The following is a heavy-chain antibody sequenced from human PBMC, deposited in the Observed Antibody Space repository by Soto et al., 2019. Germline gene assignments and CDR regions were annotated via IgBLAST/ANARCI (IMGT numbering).Heavy chain of an antibody. CDR1: GFTFSNFG. CDR2: IWHDGKNK. V-gene: IGHV3-33*01. CDR3: ARDPGQDEAMDY. Sequence: SPRLSCVTSGFTFSNFGMHWVRQAPGKGLEWVAVIWHDGKNKYYADSAEGRFTVSRDNSKNTLYLQMNSLTAEDTAVYYCARDPGQDEAMDYWGQGT. J-gene: IGHJ4*02.